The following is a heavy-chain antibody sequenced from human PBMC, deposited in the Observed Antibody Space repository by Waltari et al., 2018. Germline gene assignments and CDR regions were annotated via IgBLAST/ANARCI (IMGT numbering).Heavy chain of an antibody. CDR1: GGSFSGYY. Sequence: QVQLQQWGAGLLKPSETLSLTCAVYGGSFSGYYWSWIRQPPGKGLEWIGEINHSGSTYYNPSLKSRVTISVDTSKNQFSLKLSSVTAADTAVYYCARPPAGQHMDVWGKGTTVTVSS. CDR2: INHSGST. V-gene: IGHV4-34*01. CDR3: ARPPAGQHMDV. J-gene: IGHJ6*03. D-gene: IGHD3-10*01.